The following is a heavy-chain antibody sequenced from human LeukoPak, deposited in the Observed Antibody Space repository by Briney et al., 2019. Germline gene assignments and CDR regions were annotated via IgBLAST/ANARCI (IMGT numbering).Heavy chain of an antibody. CDR1: AYDFTTYW. CDR3: ARHWSAAWFGY. D-gene: IGHD3-3*01. J-gene: IGHJ4*03. Sequence: GQSMQISCKGFAYDFTTYWIAWAGQMTGKGLEWMGNINPVNSETTYSPSFQGLVTMSVDKSISTAYLQLSSLKASDTAMHFCARHWSAAWFGYWGQGSPVTVSS. V-gene: IGHV5-51*01. CDR2: INPVNSET.